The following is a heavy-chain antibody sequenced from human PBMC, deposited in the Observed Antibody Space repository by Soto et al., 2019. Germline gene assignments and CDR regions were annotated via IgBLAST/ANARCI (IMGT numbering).Heavy chain of an antibody. Sequence: PGGSLRLSCAASGFTFSSYAMSWVRQAPGKGLEWVSAISGSGGSTYYADSVKGRFTISRDNSKNTLYLQMNSLRAEDTAVYYCAAGNVYDILTGTLDYWGQGTLVTVSS. CDR1: GFTFSSYA. D-gene: IGHD3-9*01. CDR3: AAGNVYDILTGTLDY. V-gene: IGHV3-23*01. CDR2: ISGSGGST. J-gene: IGHJ4*02.